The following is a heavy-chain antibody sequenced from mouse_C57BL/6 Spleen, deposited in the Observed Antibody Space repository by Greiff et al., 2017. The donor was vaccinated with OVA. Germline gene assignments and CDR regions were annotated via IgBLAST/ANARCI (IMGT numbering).Heavy chain of an antibody. D-gene: IGHD1-1*01. Sequence: DVKLQESGGGLVKPGGSLKLSCAASGFTFSDYGMHWVRQAPEKGLAWVAYISSGSSTIYYADTVKGRFTISRDNAKNTLFLQMTSLSSEDTAMYYCARSTVVAPLAMDYWGQGTSVTVSS. CDR3: ARSTVVAPLAMDY. CDR2: ISSGSSTI. J-gene: IGHJ4*01. CDR1: GFTFSDYG. V-gene: IGHV5-17*01.